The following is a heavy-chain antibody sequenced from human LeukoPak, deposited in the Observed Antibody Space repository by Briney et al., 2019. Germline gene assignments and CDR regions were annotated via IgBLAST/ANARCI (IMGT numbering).Heavy chain of an antibody. J-gene: IGHJ4*02. D-gene: IGHD5-12*01. CDR1: GYIFTNYY. Sequence: ASEKVSCKASGYIFTNYYMHWVRQAPGQGLEWMGIINTSGGSTSSAQKFQGRVTMTRDTSTSTVYLELSSLRSEDTALYYCARDAFLSGSLSPTDFWGQGTLVTVSS. V-gene: IGHV1-46*01. CDR2: INTSGGST. CDR3: ARDAFLSGSLSPTDF.